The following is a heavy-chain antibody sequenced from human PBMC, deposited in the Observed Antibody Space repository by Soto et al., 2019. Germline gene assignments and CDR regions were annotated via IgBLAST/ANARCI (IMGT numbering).Heavy chain of an antibody. Sequence: SVNVSCKASGGTFSSYAISWVRQAPGQGLEWMGGIIPIFGTANYAQKFQGRVTITADESTSTAYMELSSLRSEDTAMYYCAREGDTAMATDYFDFRGQGTLVTVSS. D-gene: IGHD5-18*01. CDR2: IIPIFGTA. J-gene: IGHJ4*02. CDR1: GGTFSSYA. CDR3: AREGDTAMATDYFDF. V-gene: IGHV1-69*13.